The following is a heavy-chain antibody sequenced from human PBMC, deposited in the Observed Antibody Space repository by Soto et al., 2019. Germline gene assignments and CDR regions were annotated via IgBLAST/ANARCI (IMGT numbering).Heavy chain of an antibody. CDR1: GFTFTSSA. Sequence: GASVKVSCKASGFTFTSSAMQWVRQARGQRLEWIGWIVVGSGNTNYAQKFQERVTITRDMSTSTAYMELSSLRSEDTAVYYCAADHSGSYFGYYYYGMDVWGQGTTVTVSS. D-gene: IGHD1-26*01. CDR3: AADHSGSYFGYYYYGMDV. J-gene: IGHJ6*02. V-gene: IGHV1-58*02. CDR2: IVVGSGNT.